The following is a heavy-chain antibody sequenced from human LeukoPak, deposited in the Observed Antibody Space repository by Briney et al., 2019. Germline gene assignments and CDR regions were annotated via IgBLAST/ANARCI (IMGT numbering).Heavy chain of an antibody. CDR1: GYSISSGYY. CDR3: ASRHYYDSSGPRGAFDI. J-gene: IGHJ3*02. Sequence: SETLSLTCTVSGYSISSGYYWGWIRQPPGKGLEWIGSIYHSGSTYYNPSLKSRVTISVDTSKNQFSLKLSSVTAADTAVYYCASRHYYDSSGPRGAFDIWGQGTMVTVSS. V-gene: IGHV4-38-2*02. CDR2: IYHSGST. D-gene: IGHD3-22*01.